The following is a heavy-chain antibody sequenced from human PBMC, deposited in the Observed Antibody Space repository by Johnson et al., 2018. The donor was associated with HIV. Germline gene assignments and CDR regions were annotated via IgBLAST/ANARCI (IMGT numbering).Heavy chain of an antibody. Sequence: VQLVESGGGLVQPGGSLRLSCAASGFSFSSYAMHWVRQAPGKGLEYVSAISSNGANTFYSNSVSGRFTILRDNSKNTLYLEMGSLTTDDPAVYYCAIPYYFDSGDYQWGQGTVVTVSS. CDR3: AIPYYFDSGDYQ. J-gene: IGHJ3*01. CDR1: GFSFSSYA. D-gene: IGHD3-22*01. CDR2: ISSNGANT. V-gene: IGHV3-64*01.